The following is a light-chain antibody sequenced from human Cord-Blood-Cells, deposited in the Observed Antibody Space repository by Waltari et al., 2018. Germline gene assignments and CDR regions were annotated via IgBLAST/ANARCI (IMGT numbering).Light chain of an antibody. Sequence: QSALTQPASVSGSPGQSLTISCTGTSSEVGGYYYVSWYQPHPGKAPKLMIYDVSNRPSGVSNRFSGSKSGNTASLTISGLQAEDEADYYCSSYTSSSTLVFGGGTKLTVL. CDR2: DVS. CDR3: SSYTSSSTLV. CDR1: SSEVGGYYY. J-gene: IGLJ2*01. V-gene: IGLV2-14*01.